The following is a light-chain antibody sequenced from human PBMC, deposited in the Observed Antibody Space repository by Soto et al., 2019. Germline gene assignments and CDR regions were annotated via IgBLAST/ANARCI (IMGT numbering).Light chain of an antibody. CDR1: QSVSSSY. J-gene: IGKJ1*01. CDR3: QQYGSSLST. V-gene: IGKV3-20*01. CDR2: GAS. Sequence: EIVLTQSPGTLSLSPGERATLSCRASQSVSSSYLAWYQQKPGQAPRLLIYGASSRATGIPDRFSGSGSGTDFTLTISRLEPEDFAVYYCQQYGSSLSTFGKGTKV.